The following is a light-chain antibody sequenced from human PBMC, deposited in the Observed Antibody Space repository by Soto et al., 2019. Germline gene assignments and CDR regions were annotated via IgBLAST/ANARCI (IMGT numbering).Light chain of an antibody. CDR2: YDS. V-gene: IGLV3-21*04. Sequence: SYELTQPPSVSVAPGKTARITCGGNNIGSKSVHWYQQKPGQAPVLVIYYDSDRPSGIPERFSGSNSGNTATLTISRVEAGDEDDYYCQVWDSSSDHHDVFGTGTKLTVL. CDR1: NIGSKS. CDR3: QVWDSSSDHHDV. J-gene: IGLJ1*01.